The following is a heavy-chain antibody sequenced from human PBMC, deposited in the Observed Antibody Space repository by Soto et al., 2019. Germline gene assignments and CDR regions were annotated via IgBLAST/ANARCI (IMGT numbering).Heavy chain of an antibody. Sequence: GASVKVSCKVSGYTLTELSMHWVRQAPGKGLEWMGGFDPEDGETIYAQKFQGRVTMTEDTSTDTAYMELSSLRSEDTAVYYCATGQWDYYDLREFDYWGQGTMVTVYS. CDR2: FDPEDGET. D-gene: IGHD3-22*01. J-gene: IGHJ4*02. CDR1: GYTLTELS. CDR3: ATGQWDYYDLREFDY. V-gene: IGHV1-24*01.